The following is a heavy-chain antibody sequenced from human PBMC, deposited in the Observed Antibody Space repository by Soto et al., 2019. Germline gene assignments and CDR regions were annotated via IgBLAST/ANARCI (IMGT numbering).Heavy chain of an antibody. Sequence: PXGTLTLTCTVSGGSVSSGSYYWSWIRQPPGKGLEWIGYIYYSGSTNYNPSLKSRVTISVDTSKNRLSLKLSSVTAADTAVYYCASLPDSSVFDYWGQGTLVTVSS. J-gene: IGHJ4*02. CDR2: IYYSGST. D-gene: IGHD3-22*01. CDR3: ASLPDSSVFDY. V-gene: IGHV4-61*01. CDR1: GGSVSSGSYY.